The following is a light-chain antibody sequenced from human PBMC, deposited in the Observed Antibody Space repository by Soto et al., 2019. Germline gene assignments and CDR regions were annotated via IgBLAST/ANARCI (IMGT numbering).Light chain of an antibody. Sequence: QSALTLPASVSGSPGQSITISCTGASSDIGNYYLVSWYQHHPGKAPKLIFYDVYKRPSGVSNRFSGSKSGNTASLTISGLEAEDEAAYYCCSYAGSSGVLFGGGTKLTVL. CDR3: CSYAGSSGVL. V-gene: IGLV2-23*02. CDR2: DVY. CDR1: SSDIGNYYL. J-gene: IGLJ2*01.